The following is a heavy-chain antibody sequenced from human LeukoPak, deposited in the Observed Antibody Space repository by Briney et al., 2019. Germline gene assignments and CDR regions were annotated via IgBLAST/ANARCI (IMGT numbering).Heavy chain of an antibody. Sequence: SETLSLTCAVYGGSFSGYYWSWIRQPPGKGLEWIGEINHSGSTNYNPSLKSRVTISVDTCKNQFSLKLSSVTAADTAVYYCARRERATVHFDYWGQGTLVTVSS. V-gene: IGHV4-34*01. J-gene: IGHJ4*02. D-gene: IGHD1-26*01. CDR3: ARRERATVHFDY. CDR2: INHSGST. CDR1: GGSFSGYY.